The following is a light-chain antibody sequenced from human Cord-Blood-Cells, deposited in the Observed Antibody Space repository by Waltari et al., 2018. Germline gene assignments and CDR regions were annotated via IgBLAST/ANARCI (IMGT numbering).Light chain of an antibody. Sequence: EIVLTQSPGTLSLSPGERATISCRASQIVSSSYLAWYQQKPGQAPRLLIYGASSRATGIPDRFSGSGSGTDFTLTISRLEPEDFAVYYCQQYGSSLMYTFGQGTKLEIK. V-gene: IGKV3-20*01. CDR3: QQYGSSLMYT. CDR2: GAS. J-gene: IGKJ2*01. CDR1: QIVSSSY.